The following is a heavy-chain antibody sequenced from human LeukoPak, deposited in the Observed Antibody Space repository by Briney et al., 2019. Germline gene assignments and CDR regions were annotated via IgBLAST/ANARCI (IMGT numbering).Heavy chain of an antibody. CDR2: ISTRDDRT. D-gene: IGHD3-10*01. Sequence: GGSLRLSCAPSTFSFPNYAMSWVRQAPGKGLEWVSSISTRDDRTTYADSVKGRFTISRDNSKNTLYLQMNSLRAEDTAVYYCAKDHYYGSGSDAFDIWGQGTMVTVSS. J-gene: IGHJ3*02. CDR1: TFSFPNYA. V-gene: IGHV3-23*01. CDR3: AKDHYYGSGSDAFDI.